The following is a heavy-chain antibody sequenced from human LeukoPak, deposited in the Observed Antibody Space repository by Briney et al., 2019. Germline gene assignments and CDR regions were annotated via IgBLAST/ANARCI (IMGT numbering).Heavy chain of an antibody. J-gene: IGHJ4*02. CDR1: GGSFSGYY. D-gene: IGHD6-19*01. Sequence: SETLSLTCSAYGGSFSGYYWSWVRLSPGKGLEWIGEMNRRGSTNYNPSLESRVTISIDASKSEVSLKVNSVTAADTAVYYCARGSGPSSGYDYGYSSGWSHYFDYWGQGTLVTVSS. V-gene: IGHV4-34*01. CDR2: MNRRGST. CDR3: ARGSGPSSGYDYGYSSGWSHYFDY.